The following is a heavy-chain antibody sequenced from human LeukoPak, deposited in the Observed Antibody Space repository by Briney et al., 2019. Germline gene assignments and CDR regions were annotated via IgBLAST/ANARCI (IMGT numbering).Heavy chain of an antibody. V-gene: IGHV3-43*02. D-gene: IGHD3-16*02. J-gene: IGHJ4*02. CDR3: ARDDGASSLLDF. CDR2: ISGNGHTI. Sequence: GGSLRLSCAASGFTFSSYEMNWVRQAPGEGLEWVSLISGNGHTISYADSVRGRFTISRDNTKNSLYLQMDSLTTEDTAVYYCARDDGASSLLDFWGQGTLVTVSS. CDR1: GFTFSSYE.